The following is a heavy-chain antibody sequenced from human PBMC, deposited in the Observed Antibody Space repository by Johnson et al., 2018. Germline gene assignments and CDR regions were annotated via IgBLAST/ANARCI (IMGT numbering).Heavy chain of an antibody. CDR3: ARTNGSGRVRSNNGMDV. J-gene: IGHJ6*02. V-gene: IGHV3-30-3*01. CDR1: SFAFDSYD. CDR2: ISYNGSNE. D-gene: IGHD3-10*01. Sequence: QVQLLETGGGGVQPGRSLRLSCAASSFAFDSYDLHWVRQAPGKGLEWVAVISYNGSNEFYADSVKGRFTISRDNSKNPLYLQMNSQRAEETAVFYCARTNGSGRVRSNNGMDVWGQGTPVTVSS.